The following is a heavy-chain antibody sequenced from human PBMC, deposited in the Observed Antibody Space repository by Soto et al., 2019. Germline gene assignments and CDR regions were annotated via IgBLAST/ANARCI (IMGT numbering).Heavy chain of an antibody. J-gene: IGHJ5*02. CDR3: ARDRRYNWNYGWFDP. D-gene: IGHD1-7*01. Sequence: QVQLVQSGAEVKKPGASVKVSCKASGYTFTSYGISWVRQAPGQGLEWMGWISPYNGNTNYAQKLQGRVIMTTDTSKSTAYMELRSLRSDDTAVYYCARDRRYNWNYGWFDPWGQGTLVTVSS. V-gene: IGHV1-18*01. CDR1: GYTFTSYG. CDR2: ISPYNGNT.